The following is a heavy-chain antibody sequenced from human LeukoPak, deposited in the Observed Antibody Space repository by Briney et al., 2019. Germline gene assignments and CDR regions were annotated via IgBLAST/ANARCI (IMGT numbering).Heavy chain of an antibody. CDR3: ARDVPYCGGDCHDAFDI. CDR2: IRPIADTT. CDR1: GYTFTSYY. J-gene: IGHJ3*02. V-gene: IGHV1-46*01. Sequence: ASVKVSCKASGYTFTSYYMHWVRQAPGLGLEWMGIIRPIADTTTYAQKFQGRVTMTRDMSTSTVYMELSSLRSEDTAVYYCARDVPYCGGDCHDAFDIWGQGTMVTVPS. D-gene: IGHD2-21*02.